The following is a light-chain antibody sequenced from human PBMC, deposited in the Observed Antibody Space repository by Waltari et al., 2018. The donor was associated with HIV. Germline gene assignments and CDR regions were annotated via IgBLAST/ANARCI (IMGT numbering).Light chain of an antibody. Sequence: QSVLTQPPSASGTPGQRVTISCSGSSSNIGNNAVSWYQQFPGTAPKLLIYSNIQRPSGVPDRFSGSKSGTSASLAISGLQSEDEANYYCETLDDNLNGPVFGGGTKLTVL. J-gene: IGLJ2*01. CDR3: ETLDDNLNGPV. CDR2: SNI. V-gene: IGLV1-44*01. CDR1: SSNIGNNA.